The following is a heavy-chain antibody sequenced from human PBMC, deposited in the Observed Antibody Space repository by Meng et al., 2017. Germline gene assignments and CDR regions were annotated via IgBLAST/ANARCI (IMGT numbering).Heavy chain of an antibody. J-gene: IGHJ4*02. CDR2: IIPIFGTA. CDR1: GGTFSSYA. V-gene: IGHV1-69*13. D-gene: IGHD3-22*01. CDR3: ARAKDYYDRSGYYPEPYYFDY. Sequence: SVKVSCKASGGTFSSYAISWVRQAPGQGLEWMGGIIPIFGTANYAQKFQGRVTITADESTSTAYMELSSLRSDDTAVYYCARAKDYYDRSGYYPEPYYFDYWGQGILVTVSS.